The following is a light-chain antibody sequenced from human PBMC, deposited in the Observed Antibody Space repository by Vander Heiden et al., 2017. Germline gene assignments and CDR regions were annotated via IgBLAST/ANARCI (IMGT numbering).Light chain of an antibody. CDR1: QSVFYNSNKKDY. J-gene: IGKJ4*01. V-gene: IGKV4-1*01. CDR3: QQNESTPPLT. Sequence: DIVMTQSPDSLAVSLGETATINCKSSQSVFYNSNKKDYLAWYQQKPGQPPNLLIYWASTRESGVPDRFSGSGYGKDFTLTISSRQAEDVAVYYCQQNESTPPLTFGGRTKVEIK. CDR2: WAS.